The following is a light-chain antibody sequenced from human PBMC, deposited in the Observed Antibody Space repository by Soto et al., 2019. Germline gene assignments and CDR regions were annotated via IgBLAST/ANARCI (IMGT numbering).Light chain of an antibody. CDR2: VGS. Sequence: DIQMTQSPSSLSASVGDRVTITCRASQSISSFLSWYQQKPGQAPKRLIYVGSTLQSGVPSKFTGSGSGTDFTLTISSVQPEDFATHVCQQTYTTPFTLGGGTKVDVK. J-gene: IGKJ4*01. V-gene: IGKV1-39*01. CDR3: QQTYTTPFT. CDR1: QSISSF.